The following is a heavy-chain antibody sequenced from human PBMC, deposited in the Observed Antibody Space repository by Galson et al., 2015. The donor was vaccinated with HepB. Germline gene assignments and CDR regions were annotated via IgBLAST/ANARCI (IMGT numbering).Heavy chain of an antibody. CDR1: GFTFSDYY. Sequence: SLRLSCAASGFTFSDYYMTWIRQAPGKGLEWLSYISASGTYTNYADSVKGRFTISRDNAKNSLYLQMNSLRAEDTAVFYCARVAASDYGDHAHFDSWGLGTLVTVSS. CDR2: ISASGTYT. D-gene: IGHD4-17*01. J-gene: IGHJ4*02. V-gene: IGHV3-11*06. CDR3: ARVAASDYGDHAHFDS.